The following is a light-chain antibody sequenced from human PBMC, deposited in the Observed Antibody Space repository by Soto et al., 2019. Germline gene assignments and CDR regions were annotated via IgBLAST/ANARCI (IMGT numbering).Light chain of an antibody. CDR3: RQGGSSPLT. Sequence: EIVLTQSPDTLSLSPGERVTLSCRASQTVGTSLAWYQQKPGQAPRLLIYDASKRATGITARFSGGGSGTDFTHIISSLEPEDSAVYYCRQGGSSPLTLGGGTRL. V-gene: IGKV3-11*01. CDR1: QTVGTS. J-gene: IGKJ4*01. CDR2: DAS.